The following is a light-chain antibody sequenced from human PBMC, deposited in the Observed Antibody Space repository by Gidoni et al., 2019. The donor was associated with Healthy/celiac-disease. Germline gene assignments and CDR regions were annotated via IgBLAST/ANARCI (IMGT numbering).Light chain of an antibody. CDR1: SSDVGGYNY. CDR3: SSYTSSSTRV. J-gene: IGLJ3*02. CDR2: EVS. V-gene: IGLV2-14*01. Sequence: QSALTQPASVSGSPGPSIPISCTGTSSDVGGYNYVSWYQQHPGTAPKLMIYEVSNRPSGVSNRFSGSKSGNTASLTISGLQAEDDADYYCSSYTSSSTRVFGGGTKLTVL.